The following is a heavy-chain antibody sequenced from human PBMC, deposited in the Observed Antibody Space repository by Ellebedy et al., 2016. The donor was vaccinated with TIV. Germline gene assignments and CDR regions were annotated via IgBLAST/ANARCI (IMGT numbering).Heavy chain of an antibody. CDR1: GGSFSGYY. J-gene: IGHJ5*02. D-gene: IGHD3-10*01. CDR3: AAVWLGDSHWLDP. CDR2: ISHSGYT. V-gene: IGHV4-34*01. Sequence: MPGGSLRLSCAVYGGSFSGYYWTWIRQTPGKGLEWIGEISHSGYTNYNPSLKSRVTISVDASKDHFSLKLRSVTAADTAIYYCAAVWLGDSHWLDPWGQGTLVTVSS.